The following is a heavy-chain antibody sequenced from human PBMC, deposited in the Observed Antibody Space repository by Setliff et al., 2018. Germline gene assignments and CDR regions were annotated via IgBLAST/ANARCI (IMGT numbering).Heavy chain of an antibody. J-gene: IGHJ4*02. CDR1: GFTFSTYA. Sequence: GGSLRLSCAASGFTFSTYAMNWLRQAPGKGLEWVSRLNEDGSITSYADSVKGRFTISRDNAKNTLYLQMNSLRAEDTGVYYCARDLSGRSDSWGQGTLVTVSS. CDR2: LNEDGSIT. D-gene: IGHD3-3*01. CDR3: ARDLSGRSDS. V-gene: IGHV3-74*03.